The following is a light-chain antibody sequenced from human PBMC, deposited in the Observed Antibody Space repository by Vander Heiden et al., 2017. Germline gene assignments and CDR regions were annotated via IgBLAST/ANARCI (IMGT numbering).Light chain of an antibody. CDR1: QSVSSNY. CDR3: QHPET. Sequence: EIVLTQSPGTLSLSPGERATLSCTASQSVSSNYLAWYQQRPGQAPRLLIYAASTRATGIPDRFSGSGSGSDFTRTISRLDPEDFEGYYCQHPETFGQGTKVEIK. V-gene: IGKV3-20*01. CDR2: AAS. J-gene: IGKJ1*01.